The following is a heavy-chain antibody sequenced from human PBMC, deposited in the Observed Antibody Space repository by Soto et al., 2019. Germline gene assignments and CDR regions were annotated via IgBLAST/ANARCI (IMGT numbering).Heavy chain of an antibody. CDR1: GYTFTTYT. J-gene: IGHJ5*02. CDR2: INPDNGNT. CDR3: ARGIATGQLDP. V-gene: IGHV1-3*01. Sequence: QVQLVQSGAEVKKPGASVMLSCKTSGYTFTTYTMNWVRQAPGQRLEWMGWINPDNGNTKSSQKFQKKVTITRDTSASKGYMELRSVRSDDTAVYDCARGIATGQLDPWGQGTPVIVSS. D-gene: IGHD6-25*01.